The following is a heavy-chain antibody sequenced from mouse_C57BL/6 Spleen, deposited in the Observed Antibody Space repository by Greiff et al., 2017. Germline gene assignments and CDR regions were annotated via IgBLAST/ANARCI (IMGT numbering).Heavy chain of an antibody. J-gene: IGHJ4*01. D-gene: IGHD2-5*01. CDR2: LYPRDGST. Sequence: VQLQQSGPELVKPGASVKLSCKASGYTFTSYDINWVKQRPGQGLGLIGWLYPRDGSTKYNEKFKGKATLTLDTSSSTAYMELHSLTSEDSAVYFCARDYSNYGAMDYWGQGTSVTVSS. V-gene: IGHV1-85*01. CDR3: ARDYSNYGAMDY. CDR1: GYTFTSYD.